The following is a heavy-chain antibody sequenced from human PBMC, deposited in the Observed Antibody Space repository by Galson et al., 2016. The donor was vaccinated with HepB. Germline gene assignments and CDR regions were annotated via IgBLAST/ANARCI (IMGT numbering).Heavy chain of an antibody. J-gene: IGHJ6*02. V-gene: IGHV3-23*01. Sequence: SLRLSCAVSGFTFSSYAMSWVRQAPGKGLEWVSSISGRGESTFYSASVKGRFTVSRDNVNNTLFLHMNSLRAEDTALYYRAKEGSSWHRSAMDVWGQGTTVIVSS. D-gene: IGHD6-13*01. CDR2: ISGRGEST. CDR1: GFTFSSYA. CDR3: AKEGSSWHRSAMDV.